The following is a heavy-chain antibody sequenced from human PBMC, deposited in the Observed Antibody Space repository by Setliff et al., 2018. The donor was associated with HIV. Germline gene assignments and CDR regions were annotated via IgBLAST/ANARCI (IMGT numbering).Heavy chain of an antibody. J-gene: IGHJ4*02. Sequence: PGESLKISCKGSRYSFASYWIGWVRQMPGKGLEWMGVIYPDDSDTRYSPSFQGQVSMSADKSINTAYLQWSSLKASDTAVYYCARSMGFKATTRLDFWGPGTLVTVSS. CDR1: RYSFASYW. CDR2: IYPDDSDT. CDR3: ARSMGFKATTRLDF. V-gene: IGHV5-51*01. D-gene: IGHD3-10*01.